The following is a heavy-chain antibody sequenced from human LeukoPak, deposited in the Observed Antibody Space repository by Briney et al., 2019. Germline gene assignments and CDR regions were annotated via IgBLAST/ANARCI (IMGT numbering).Heavy chain of an antibody. CDR1: GGSISSSSYY. D-gene: IGHD3-16*01. V-gene: IGHV4-39*07. J-gene: IGHJ4*02. CDR2: LYYSGST. CDR3: ARDLGARFES. Sequence: SETLSLTCTVSGGSISSSSYYWGWIRQPPGKGLEWIGSLYYSGSTYSNPSLKSRVTISVDTSKNQFSLKLSSVTTSDTALYYCARDLGARFESWGQGILVTVSS.